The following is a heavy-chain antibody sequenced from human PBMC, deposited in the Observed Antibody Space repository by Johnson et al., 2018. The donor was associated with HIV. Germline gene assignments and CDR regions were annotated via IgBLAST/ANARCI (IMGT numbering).Heavy chain of an antibody. CDR1: EFTVSSNY. Sequence: VQLVESGGGLIQPGGSLRLSCAASEFTVSSNYMSWVRQAPGKGLEWVSVIYRGGSTYYADSVKGRFTISRDNSKNTLYLQMNSLRAEDTAVYYCARESSDVGDFDIWGHGTMVTVSS. CDR3: ARESSDVGDFDI. V-gene: IGHV3-53*01. D-gene: IGHD3-10*02. J-gene: IGHJ3*02. CDR2: IYRGGST.